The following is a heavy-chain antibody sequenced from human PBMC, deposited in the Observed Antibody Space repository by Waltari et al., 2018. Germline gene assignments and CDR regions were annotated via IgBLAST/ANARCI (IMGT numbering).Heavy chain of an antibody. Sequence: EVQLLESGGGLVQPGGSLRLSCAASGFTFSNCAMPWVRQAPGKGLEWVSVISAGGATTFYADSVKGRFTISRDNSKDTLYLQMNSLRAEDTAVYYCAKGTYYASGSSTRYYFDYWGQGTLVTVSS. D-gene: IGHD3-10*01. V-gene: IGHV3-23*01. CDR1: GFTFSNCA. J-gene: IGHJ4*02. CDR2: ISAGGATT. CDR3: AKGTYYASGSSTRYYFDY.